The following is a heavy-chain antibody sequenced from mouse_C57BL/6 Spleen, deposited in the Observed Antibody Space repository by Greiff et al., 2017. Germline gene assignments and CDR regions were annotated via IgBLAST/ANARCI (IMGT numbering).Heavy chain of an antibody. V-gene: IGHV1-82*01. J-gene: IGHJ3*01. CDR2: IYPGDGDT. CDR3: ARGDYSNPWFAY. Sequence: QVTLKVSGPELVKPGASVKISCKASGYAFSSSWMNWAKQRPGKGLEWIGRIYPGDGDTNYNGKFKGKATLTADKSSSTAYMQLSSLTSEDSAVYFCARGDYSNPWFAYWGQGTLVTVSA. D-gene: IGHD2-5*01. CDR1: GYAFSSSW.